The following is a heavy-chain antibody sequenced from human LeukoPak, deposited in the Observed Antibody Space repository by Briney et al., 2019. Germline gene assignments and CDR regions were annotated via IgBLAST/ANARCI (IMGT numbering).Heavy chain of an antibody. D-gene: IGHD5-18*01. CDR1: RFTFSHHF. J-gene: IGHJ5*02. Sequence: GGSLRLSCVVSRFTFSHHFLDWVRQSPGKGLEWVANKNQDGREKYYVDSVKGRFTISRDNAKNSLVLQMNSQTDEHTAIYYFETNSHGYADWFAPWGQGTMVTVSS. V-gene: IGHV3-7*01. CDR3: ETNSHGYADWFAP. CDR2: KNQDGREK.